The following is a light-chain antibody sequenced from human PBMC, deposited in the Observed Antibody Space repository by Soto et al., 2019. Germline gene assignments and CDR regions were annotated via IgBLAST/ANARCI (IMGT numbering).Light chain of an antibody. CDR2: GAS. V-gene: IGKV1-17*01. J-gene: IGKJ1*01. Sequence: QMTQSPSSLSASVGDSVTITCRASQGIRKDLGWYQQKPGKAPQRLIYGASFLHTGVPSRFSGSGSGTAFTLTISSLQPEDFATYFCLQHNHFPWTFGQGTKV. CDR3: LQHNHFPWT. CDR1: QGIRKD.